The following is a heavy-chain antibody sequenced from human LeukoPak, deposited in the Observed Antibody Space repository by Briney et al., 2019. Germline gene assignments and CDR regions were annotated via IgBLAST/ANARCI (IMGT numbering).Heavy chain of an antibody. CDR1: GFTFDDYA. J-gene: IGHJ4*02. CDR2: IKQDGSVK. D-gene: IGHD3-22*01. V-gene: IGHV3-7*01. Sequence: GRSLRLSCAASGFTFDDYAMHWVRQAPGKGLEWVANIKQDGSVKYYMDSVKGRFTISRDNAKNSLYLQMNSLRAEDTAVYYCARAGEYYDSSVYFDYWGQGTLVTVSS. CDR3: ARAGEYYDSSVYFDY.